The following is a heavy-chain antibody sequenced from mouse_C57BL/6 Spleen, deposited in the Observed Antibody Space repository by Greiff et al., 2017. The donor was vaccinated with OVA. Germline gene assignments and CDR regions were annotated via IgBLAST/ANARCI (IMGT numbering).Heavy chain of an antibody. J-gene: IGHJ4*01. CDR3: ARSTTVVAKDYYAMDY. Sequence: VKLQQPGAELVKPGASVKMSCKASGYTFTSYWITWVKQRPGQGLEWIGDIYPGSGSTNYNEKFKSKATLTVDTSSSTAYMQLSSLTSEDSAVYYCARSTTVVAKDYYAMDYWGQGTSVTVSS. CDR1: GYTFTSYW. D-gene: IGHD1-1*01. V-gene: IGHV1-55*01. CDR2: IYPGSGST.